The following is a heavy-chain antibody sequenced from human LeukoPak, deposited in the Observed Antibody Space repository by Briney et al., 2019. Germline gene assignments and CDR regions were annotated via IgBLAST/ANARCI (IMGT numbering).Heavy chain of an antibody. CDR3: ARLRSSWYYFDY. Sequence: SETLSLTCTVSGGSLSSAPYYWGWIRQSPGKGLEWIGHIYYSGSTHYNPSLKSRATISADTSKNQFSLRLTSVTAADTAVFYCARLRSSWYYFDYWGQGTLVTASS. CDR1: GGSLSSAPYY. J-gene: IGHJ4*02. V-gene: IGHV4-39*01. D-gene: IGHD6-13*01. CDR2: IYYSGST.